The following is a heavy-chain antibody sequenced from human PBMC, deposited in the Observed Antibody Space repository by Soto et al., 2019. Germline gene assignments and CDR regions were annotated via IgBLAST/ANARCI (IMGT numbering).Heavy chain of an antibody. CDR2: ISSSSSTI. CDR1: GFTFSSYS. D-gene: IGHD3-16*02. V-gene: IGHV3-48*01. Sequence: PGGSLRLSCAASGFTFSSYSMNWVRQAPGKGLEWVSYISSSSSTIYYADSVKGRFTISRDNAKNSLYLQMNSLRAEDTAVYYCARPIKDDYIWGSYRSGAFDTWGQGTMVTVS. J-gene: IGHJ3*02. CDR3: ARPIKDDYIWGSYRSGAFDT.